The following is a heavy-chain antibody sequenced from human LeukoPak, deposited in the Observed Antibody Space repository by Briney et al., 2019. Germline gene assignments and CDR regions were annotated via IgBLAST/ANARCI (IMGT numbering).Heavy chain of an antibody. V-gene: IGHV1-2*02. CDR3: ARGGSYLSAFDI. Sequence: GASVKVSCKASGYSFVLYGISWVRQAPGQGLEWMGWINPNSGGTDYAQKFQGRVTMTRDTSISTVYMELSSLRSEDTAVYYCARGGSYLSAFDIWGQGTMVTVSS. CDR2: INPNSGGT. J-gene: IGHJ3*02. CDR1: GYSFVLYG. D-gene: IGHD1-26*01.